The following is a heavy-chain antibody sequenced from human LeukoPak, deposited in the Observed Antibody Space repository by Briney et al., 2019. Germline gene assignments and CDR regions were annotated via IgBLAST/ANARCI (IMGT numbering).Heavy chain of an antibody. CDR2: VYHTGST. CDR3: ARAAGQDHTKMMVYYYYYMDV. Sequence: PSETLSLNCTVSGGSISSSDYYWSWIRQPPGKGLEWIGYVYHTGSTKYHPSLKSRVTISVDTSKNQFSLKLSSVTAADTAVYYCARAAGQDHTKMMVYYYYYMDVGGKGSTVTVSS. D-gene: IGHD6-13*01. V-gene: IGHV4-61*08. CDR1: GGSISSSDYY. J-gene: IGHJ6*03.